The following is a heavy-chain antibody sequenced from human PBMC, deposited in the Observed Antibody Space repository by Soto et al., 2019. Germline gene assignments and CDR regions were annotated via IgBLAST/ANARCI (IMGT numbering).Heavy chain of an antibody. CDR1: GGSITSNAYY. D-gene: IGHD2-15*01. CDR2: IYSGGDT. J-gene: IGHJ6*03. Sequence: ETLSLTCTVSGGSITSNAYYWGWIRQPPGKGLEWVSVIYSGGDTYYADSVKGRFTISRHNSKNTLYLQMTSLTTEDTAVYYCAREGRSREGSSWFHYYYMDVWGKGSTVTVSS. V-gene: IGHV3-53*04. CDR3: AREGRSREGSSWFHYYYMDV.